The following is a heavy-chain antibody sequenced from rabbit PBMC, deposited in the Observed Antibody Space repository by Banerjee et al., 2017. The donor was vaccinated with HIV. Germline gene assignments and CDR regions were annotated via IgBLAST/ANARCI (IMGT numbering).Heavy chain of an antibody. Sequence: QEQLVESGGGLVQPEGSLTLTCTASGFDFSSYYYMYWVRQAPGKGLEWIGFIDTNTGKTFYASWAKGPFTISKTSSTTVTLQMTSLTAADTATYFCARYISGSGYYGLWGPGTLVTVS. CDR3: ARYISGSGYYGL. D-gene: IGHD1-1*01. V-gene: IGHV1S45*01. CDR1: GFDFSSYYY. CDR2: IDTNTGKT. J-gene: IGHJ4*01.